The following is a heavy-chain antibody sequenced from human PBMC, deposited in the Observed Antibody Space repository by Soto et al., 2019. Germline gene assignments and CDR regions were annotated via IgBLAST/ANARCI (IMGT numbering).Heavy chain of an antibody. D-gene: IGHD2-15*01. Sequence: EVQLVESGGGLVKPGGSLRLSCAASGFTFSNAWMSWVRQAPGKGLEWVGRIKSKTDGGTTDYAAPVKGRFTISRDDSKNTLYLQMNSLKTEDTAVYYCTTDMDCSGGSCYSYYYYMDVWGKGTTVTVSS. CDR1: GFTFSNAW. J-gene: IGHJ6*03. V-gene: IGHV3-15*01. CDR3: TTDMDCSGGSCYSYYYYMDV. CDR2: IKSKTDGGTT.